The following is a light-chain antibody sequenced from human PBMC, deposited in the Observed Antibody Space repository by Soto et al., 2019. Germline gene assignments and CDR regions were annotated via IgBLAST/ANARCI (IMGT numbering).Light chain of an antibody. V-gene: IGKV3-11*01. CDR2: DAS. CDR1: QSVSSY. CDR3: QQRSNWPPIT. Sequence: EIVLTPSPATLSLSPGERATLSCRASQSVSSYLAWYQQKLGQAPRLLIYDASNRATGIPARFSGSGSGTDFTLTISSLEPEDFAVYYCQQRSNWPPITFGQGTRLEI. J-gene: IGKJ5*01.